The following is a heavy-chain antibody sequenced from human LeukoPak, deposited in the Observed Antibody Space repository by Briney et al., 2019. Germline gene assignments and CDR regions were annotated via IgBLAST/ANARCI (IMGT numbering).Heavy chain of an antibody. Sequence: GGSLRLSCAASGFTFSSYWMHWVRQAPGKGLLWVSRINSDGSSTSYADSVKGRFTISRDNAKNTLYLQMNSLRAEDTAVYYCAKTTWPAYFDYWGQGTLVTVSS. CDR3: AKTTWPAYFDY. D-gene: IGHD4-17*01. CDR1: GFTFSSYW. CDR2: INSDGSST. V-gene: IGHV3-74*01. J-gene: IGHJ4*02.